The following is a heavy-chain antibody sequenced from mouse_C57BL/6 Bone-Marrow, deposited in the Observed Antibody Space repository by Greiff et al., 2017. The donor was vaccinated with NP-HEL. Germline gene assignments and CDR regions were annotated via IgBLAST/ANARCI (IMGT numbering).Heavy chain of an antibody. V-gene: IGHV1-18*01. D-gene: IGHD1-1*01. CDR1: GYTFTDYN. CDR2: INPNNGGT. J-gene: IGHJ1*03. Sequence: VQLQQSGPELVKPGASVKIPCKASGYTFTDYNMDWVKQSHGKSLEWIGDINPNNGGTIYNQKFKGKATLTVDKSSSTAYMELRSLTSEDTAVYYCARALYGSSSYWYFDVWGTGTTVTVSS. CDR3: ARALYGSSSYWYFDV.